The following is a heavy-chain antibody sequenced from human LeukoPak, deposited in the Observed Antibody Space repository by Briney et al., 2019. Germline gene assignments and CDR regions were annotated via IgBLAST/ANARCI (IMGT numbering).Heavy chain of an antibody. CDR2: ISGSGGST. V-gene: IGHV3-23*01. Sequence: PGGSLRLSCAASGFTFSSYAMSWVRQAPGKGLEWVSAISGSGGSTYYADSVKGRFTISRDNSKNTLYLQMNSLRAEDTAVYYCAKDLRHYYDSSGYYGGGFDYWGQGTLVTVSS. CDR1: GFTFSSYA. D-gene: IGHD3-22*01. J-gene: IGHJ4*02. CDR3: AKDLRHYYDSSGYYGGGFDY.